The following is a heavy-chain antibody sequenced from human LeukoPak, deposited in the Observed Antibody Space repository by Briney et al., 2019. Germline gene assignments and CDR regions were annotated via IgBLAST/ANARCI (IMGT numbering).Heavy chain of an antibody. V-gene: IGHV3-11*01. CDR3: ARRKRSFDF. CDR2: ISNSASSI. CDR1: GFNFRDYY. J-gene: IGHJ4*02. Sequence: GGSLRLSCIGSGFNFRDYYMSWIRLTPGRGLEWVSYISNSASSIYYRDSVKGGFVMSREKAKNDTYLQMSNLTVDDTALYYCARRKRSFDFWGQGALVTVSS.